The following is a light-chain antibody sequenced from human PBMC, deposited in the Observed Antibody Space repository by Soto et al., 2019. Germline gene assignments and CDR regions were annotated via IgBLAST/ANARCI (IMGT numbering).Light chain of an antibody. J-gene: IGKJ5*01. CDR3: YERSSSAAGIT. CDR2: GAS. CDR1: QSVSSN. V-gene: IGKV3-15*01. Sequence: TAQSPATMAASRGRRATLSCRASQSVSSNLAWYQQKPGQAPRLLIYGASNRATGIPARFSGSGSGTEFTLTIRRFRYEDCAVLHCYERSSSAAGITIGQGTRLEVK.